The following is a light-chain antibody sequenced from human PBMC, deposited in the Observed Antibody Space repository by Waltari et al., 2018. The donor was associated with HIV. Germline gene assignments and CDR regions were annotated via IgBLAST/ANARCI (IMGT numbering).Light chain of an antibody. CDR1: QHGRRS. J-gene: IGLJ2*01. CDR3: QVWHSGSDCVI. Sequence: YVLTQSPSVSVAQGETATITCEGDQHGRRSGHLYQQQPGQAPVLGIYYEDDRASGIPERFSGSNYGNTATLTINRVEAGDEADYFCQVWHSGSDCVIFGGGTKLTVL. CDR2: YED. V-gene: IGLV3-21*04.